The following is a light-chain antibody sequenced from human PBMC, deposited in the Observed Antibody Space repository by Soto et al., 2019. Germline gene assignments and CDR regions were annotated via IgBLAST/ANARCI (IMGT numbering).Light chain of an antibody. CDR3: QQYGSSGT. J-gene: IGKJ1*01. V-gene: IGKV3-20*01. CDR1: QSVSSSY. CDR2: GTS. Sequence: EIVLPQSPGTLSLSPGERATLSCRASQSVSSSYLAWYQQKPGQAPRLLIYGTSSRATGIPDRFSDSGSGTDFTLTISRLEPEDFAVYYCQQYGSSGTFGQGTKVDIK.